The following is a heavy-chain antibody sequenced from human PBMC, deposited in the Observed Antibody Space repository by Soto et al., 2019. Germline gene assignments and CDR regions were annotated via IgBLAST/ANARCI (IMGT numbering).Heavy chain of an antibody. V-gene: IGHV4-59*01. CDR2: IYYSGST. J-gene: IGHJ6*02. Sequence: ASETLSLTCTVSGGSISSYYWSWIRQPPGKGLEWIGYIYYSGSTNYNPSLKSRVTISVDTSKNQFSLKLSSVTAADTAVYYCARDYGSGAGGYYYGMDVWGQGTTVTVSS. CDR3: ARDYGSGAGGYYYGMDV. CDR1: GGSISSYY. D-gene: IGHD3-10*01.